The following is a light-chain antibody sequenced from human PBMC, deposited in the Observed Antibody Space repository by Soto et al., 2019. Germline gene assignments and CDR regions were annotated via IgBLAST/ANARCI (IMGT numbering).Light chain of an antibody. CDR1: NSDVGNYNL. V-gene: IGLV2-23*02. J-gene: IGLJ3*02. CDR2: EVT. CDR3: CSYAGSATWV. Sequence: QSALTQPASVSGSPGQSITISCTGTNSDVGNYNLVSWYQQHPGKAPKLMMYEVTKRPSGVSNRFSGSKSGNTASLTISGLRAEDEADYYCCSYAGSATWVFGGGTQLTVL.